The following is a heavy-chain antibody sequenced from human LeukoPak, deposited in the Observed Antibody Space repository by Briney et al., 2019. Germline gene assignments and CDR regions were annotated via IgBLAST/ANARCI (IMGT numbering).Heavy chain of an antibody. V-gene: IGHV1-46*01. CDR2: INPSGGST. Sequence: GASVKVSCKASGYTFTSYYMHWVRQAPGQGLEWMGIINPSGGSTSYAQKFQGRVTMTSDTSTSTVYMELSSLRPEDTAVYYCARDRLGGYDWDYFDYGGQGTLVTVSS. D-gene: IGHD5-12*01. CDR1: GYTFTSYY. CDR3: ARDRLGGYDWDYFDY. J-gene: IGHJ4*02.